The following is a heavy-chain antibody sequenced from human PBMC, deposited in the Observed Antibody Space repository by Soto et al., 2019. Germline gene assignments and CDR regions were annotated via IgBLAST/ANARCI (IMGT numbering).Heavy chain of an antibody. V-gene: IGHV4-59*01. CDR2: IYYSGST. Sequence: PSETLSLTCTVSGGSISSYYWSWTRQPPGKGLEWIGYIYYSGSTNYNPSLKSRVTISVDTSRNQFSLKLSSVTAADTAVYYCARGTGTTSLHYYYYMDVWGKGTTVTVSS. J-gene: IGHJ6*03. CDR1: GGSISSYY. D-gene: IGHD1-7*01. CDR3: ARGTGTTSLHYYYYMDV.